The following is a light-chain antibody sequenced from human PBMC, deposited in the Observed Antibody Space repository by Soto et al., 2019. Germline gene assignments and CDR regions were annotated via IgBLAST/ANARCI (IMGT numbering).Light chain of an antibody. CDR3: SSYTSSSTLEV. CDR2: DLS. Sequence: QSALTQPASVSGSPGQSITISCTGTSSDVGGYNYVSWYQQHPGKAPKLMIYDLSNRPSGVSNRFSGSKSGNTASLTISGLQAEDEADYYCSSYTSSSTLEVFGTGTKLTVL. J-gene: IGLJ1*01. V-gene: IGLV2-14*01. CDR1: SSDVGGYNY.